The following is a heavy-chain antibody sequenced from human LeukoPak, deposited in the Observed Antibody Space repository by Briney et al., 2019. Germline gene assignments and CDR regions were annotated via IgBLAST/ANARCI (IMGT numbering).Heavy chain of an antibody. D-gene: IGHD1-26*01. V-gene: IGHV4-61*01. CDR1: GGSVSSDSYF. CDR2: IDYCRST. J-gene: IGHJ4*02. CDR3: AGGLSGSYWYYFDY. Sequence: SETLSLTCTVSGGSVSSDSYFWTWIRQPPGKGLEWIGYIDYCRSTNYNPSLRGRVTISVDTSRKQFSLNLNSVTAADTAVYYCAGGLSGSYWYYFDYWGQGTLVTVSS.